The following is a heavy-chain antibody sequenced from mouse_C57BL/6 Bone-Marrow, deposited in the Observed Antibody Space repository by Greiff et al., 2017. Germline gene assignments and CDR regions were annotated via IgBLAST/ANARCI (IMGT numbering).Heavy chain of an antibody. V-gene: IGHV1-59*01. CDR3: ARGGCNYAMDY. CDR2: IDPSGSYT. Sequence: QVQLQQPGAELVRPGPSVKLSCKASGYTFTSYWMHWVKQRPGQGLEWIGVIDPSGSYTNYNQNFKGKATLTVDTSSSTAYMQLSSLTSEDSAVYYCARGGCNYAMDYWGQGTSVTVSS. CDR1: GYTFTSYW. J-gene: IGHJ4*01.